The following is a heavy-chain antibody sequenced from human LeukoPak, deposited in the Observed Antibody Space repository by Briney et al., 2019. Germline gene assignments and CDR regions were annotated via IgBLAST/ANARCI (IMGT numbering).Heavy chain of an antibody. Sequence: ASVKVSCKASGGTFSNYAISWVRQAPGQGLELMGGIIPIFGTANYAQKFQGRVTITTDESTRTAYMELSSLRSDDTAVYYCASATRGFMVTTDAFDSWGQGTMVTVS. D-gene: IGHD4-17*01. CDR3: ASATRGFMVTTDAFDS. CDR1: GGTFSNYA. J-gene: IGHJ3*02. V-gene: IGHV1-69*05. CDR2: IIPIFGTA.